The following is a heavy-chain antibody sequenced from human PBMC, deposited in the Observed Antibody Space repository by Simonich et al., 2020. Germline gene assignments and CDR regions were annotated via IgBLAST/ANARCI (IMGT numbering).Heavy chain of an antibody. CDR1: GFTFSSYS. CDR3: ARDVDTAMVFDY. J-gene: IGHJ4*02. D-gene: IGHD5-18*01. CDR2: IISISSYI. Sequence: EVQLVESGGGLVKPGGSLRLSCAASGFTFSSYSLNWVRQAPGKGREGVSSIISISSYIDYADSGKGRFTSSRDNAKNSLYLQMNSLRAEDTAVYYCARDVDTAMVFDYWGQGTLVTVSS. V-gene: IGHV3-21*01.